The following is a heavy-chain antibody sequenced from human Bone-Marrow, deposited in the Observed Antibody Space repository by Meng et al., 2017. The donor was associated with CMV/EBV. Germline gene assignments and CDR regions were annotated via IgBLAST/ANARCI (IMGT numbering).Heavy chain of an antibody. CDR1: GYTFTGYY. D-gene: IGHD1-26*01. Sequence: ASVKVSCKASGYTFTGYYMHWVRQAPGQGLEWMGCINPNSGDTYYAQNFQGRVTMTRDMSLSTAYMELSRLRSDDTAVYYCAREISGSYSAGGDWGQGKLVTVAS. CDR2: INPNSGDT. CDR3: AREISGSYSAGGD. V-gene: IGHV1-2*02. J-gene: IGHJ4*02.